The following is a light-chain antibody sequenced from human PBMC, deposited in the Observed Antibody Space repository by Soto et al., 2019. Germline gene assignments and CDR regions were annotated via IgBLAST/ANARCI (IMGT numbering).Light chain of an antibody. CDR1: QSITRW. J-gene: IGKJ4*01. V-gene: IGKV1-5*01. CDR2: DAS. Sequence: DIQMTQSPSTLSASVGDRVTITCRASQSITRWLAWYQQKPGEAPKLLIYDASSLESGVPSRFRGSGSGTELTHSGSSLQLEYFATYYFLQYNHYSGRTVGGGTKVQIK. CDR3: LQYNHYSGRT.